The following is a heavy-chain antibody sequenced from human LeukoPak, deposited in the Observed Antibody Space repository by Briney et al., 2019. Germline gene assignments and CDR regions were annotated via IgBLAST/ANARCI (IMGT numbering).Heavy chain of an antibody. CDR2: INPNRGGT. Sequence: GASVKVSCKASGYTFTGHYIHWVRQAPGQGLEWMGWINPNRGGTNYAQKFQGRVTMTRDTSVSTAYMDLSSLRSDDTAVYYCARDDAAAAGSYFDYWGQGTLVTVSS. CDR1: GYTFTGHY. D-gene: IGHD6-13*01. CDR3: ARDDAAAAGSYFDY. V-gene: IGHV1-2*02. J-gene: IGHJ4*02.